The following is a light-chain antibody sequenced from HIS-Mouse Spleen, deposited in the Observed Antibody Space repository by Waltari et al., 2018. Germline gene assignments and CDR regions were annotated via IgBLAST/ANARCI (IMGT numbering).Light chain of an antibody. CDR1: ALPKKY. CDR2: EDS. Sequence: SYELTQPPSVSVSPGQTARITCSGDALPKKYAYWYQQKSGQAPVLVIYEDSKRPSGIPERFSGDSSGTMATLTISGAQVEDEAYYYCYSTDSSGNHRVFGGGTKLTVL. CDR3: YSTDSSGNHRV. J-gene: IGLJ2*01. V-gene: IGLV3-10*01.